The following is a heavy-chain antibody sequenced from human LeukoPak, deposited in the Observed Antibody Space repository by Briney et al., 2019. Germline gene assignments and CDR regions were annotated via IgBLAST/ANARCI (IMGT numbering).Heavy chain of an antibody. CDR2: IYYSGST. D-gene: IGHD3-22*01. J-gene: IGHJ4*02. V-gene: IGHV4-39*01. CDR1: GGSISSSSYY. CDR3: ARHIGYDSSGYYYEGGVYFDY. Sequence: SETLSLTCTVSGGSISSSSYYWGWIRQPPGKGLEWIGSIYYSGSTYYNPSLKSRVTISVDTSKNQFSLKLSSVTAADTAVYYCARHIGYDSSGYYYEGGVYFDYWSQGTLVTVSS.